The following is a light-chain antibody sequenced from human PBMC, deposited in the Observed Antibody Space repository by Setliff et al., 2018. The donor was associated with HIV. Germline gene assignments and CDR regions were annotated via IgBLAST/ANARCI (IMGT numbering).Light chain of an antibody. CDR2: DTD. CDR1: ARAVTSGRY. V-gene: IGLV7-46*01. CDR3: FLSSGDSSV. J-gene: IGLJ2*01. Sequence: AVVTQEPSLTVSPGGTVTLTCDSSARAVTSGRYYYWLQQNPGQASRTLIYDTDVRHSWTPARFSASLLGGQAALTLSGAQPEDEADYYCFLSSGDSSVFGGGTKVTVL.